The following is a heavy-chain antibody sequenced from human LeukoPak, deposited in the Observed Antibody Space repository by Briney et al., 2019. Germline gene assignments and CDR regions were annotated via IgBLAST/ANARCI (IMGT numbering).Heavy chain of an antibody. CDR2: IYSGGST. V-gene: IGHV3-66*01. D-gene: IGHD6-13*01. CDR1: GFTVSSNY. J-gene: IGHJ4*02. CDR3: ARDSGGYSSSWFDY. Sequence: GSLRLSRAASGFTVSSNYMSWVRQAPGEGLGGVSVIYSGGSTYYADSVKGRFTISRDNSKNTLYLQMNSLRAEDTAVYYCARDSGGYSSSWFDYWGQGTLVTVSS.